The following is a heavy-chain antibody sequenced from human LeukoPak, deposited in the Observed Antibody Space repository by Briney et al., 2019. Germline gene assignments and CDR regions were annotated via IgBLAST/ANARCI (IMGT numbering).Heavy chain of an antibody. CDR2: IYYSEST. CDR3: ARGLDVGVDIVVVPAATPFDY. CDR1: GGSISSSSYY. V-gene: IGHV4-39*07. D-gene: IGHD2-2*01. Sequence: PSETLSLTCTVSGGSISSSSYYWGWIRQPPGKGLEWIGSIYYSESTYYNPSLKSRVTISVDTSKNQFSLKLGSVTAADTAVYYCARGLDVGVDIVVVPAATPFDYWGQGTLVTVSS. J-gene: IGHJ4*02.